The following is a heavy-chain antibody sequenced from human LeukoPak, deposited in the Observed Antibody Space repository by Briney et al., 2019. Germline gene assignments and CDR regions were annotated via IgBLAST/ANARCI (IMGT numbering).Heavy chain of an antibody. J-gene: IGHJ4*02. CDR1: EYTFSDHW. V-gene: IGHV5-51*01. D-gene: IGHD3-10*01. CDR3: ARNELRGVVLDF. CDR2: IYPDDSDT. Sequence: GESLKISCKGSEYTFSDHWITWVRQKPGEGLEWMGNIYPDDSDTRYSPSFQGQVTMSVDKSISTVYLQWRGLKASDTATYFCARNELRGVVLDFWGQGSLVTVS.